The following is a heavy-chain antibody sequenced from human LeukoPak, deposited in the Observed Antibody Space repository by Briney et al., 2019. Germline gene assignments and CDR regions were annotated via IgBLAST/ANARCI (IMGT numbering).Heavy chain of an antibody. D-gene: IGHD4-17*01. J-gene: IGHJ4*02. CDR1: GYTFTDYA. CDR2: INAGNGKT. CDR3: TRARWTSTVTTYYLDY. V-gene: IGHV1-3*01. Sequence: ASVKVFCKASGYTFTDYAVQWGRQAPGQRLEWMGWINAGNGKTKYSQKFQDRVTITRDTSATTAYLDLSSLRSEDTAVYYCTRARWTSTVTTYYLDYWGQGTLVTVSS.